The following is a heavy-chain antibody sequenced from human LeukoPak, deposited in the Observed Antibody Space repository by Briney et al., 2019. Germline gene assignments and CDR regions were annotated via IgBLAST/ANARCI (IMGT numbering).Heavy chain of an antibody. J-gene: IGHJ5*02. CDR2: ISGSGGRT. D-gene: IGHD3-3*01. CDR1: GFTFSSYA. V-gene: IGHV3-23*01. Sequence: GGSLRLSCAASGFTFSSYAMSWVRQAPGKGLEWVSAISGSGGRTYYTDYVKGRFTISRDNSRNTLYLQISSLRADDTAVYFCAKEPTSSGWFDPWGQGTLVTVSS. CDR3: AKEPTSSGWFDP.